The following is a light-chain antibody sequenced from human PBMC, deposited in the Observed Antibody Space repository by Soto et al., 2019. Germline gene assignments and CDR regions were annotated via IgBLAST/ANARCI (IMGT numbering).Light chain of an antibody. CDR3: SSYSSSSTVV. Sequence: QSVLTQPASVSGSPGQSITISCTGTSSAVAGCNYVSWYQQHPGKAPKLMIYDVSNRPSGVSHRFSGSKTGNTASLTISGLQAEDEADNYCSSYSSSSTVVFGGGTKLTVL. J-gene: IGLJ2*01. CDR2: DVS. V-gene: IGLV2-14*01. CDR1: SSAVAGCNY.